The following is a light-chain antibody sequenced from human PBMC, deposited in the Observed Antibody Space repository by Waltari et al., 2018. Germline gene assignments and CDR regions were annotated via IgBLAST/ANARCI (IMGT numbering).Light chain of an antibody. CDR2: DAS. Sequence: CRASQSVSKSLAGYEQKPGQAPRLLIYDASTRATGIPDRFSGSGSGTDFSLTISRLEPEDFAVYYCQKYVNLPATFGQGTKVEIK. CDR3: QKYVNLPAT. CDR1: QSVSKS. J-gene: IGKJ1*01. V-gene: IGKV3-20*01.